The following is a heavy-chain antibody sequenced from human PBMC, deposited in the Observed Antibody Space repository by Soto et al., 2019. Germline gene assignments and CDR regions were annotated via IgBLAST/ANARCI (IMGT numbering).Heavy chain of an antibody. Sequence: QVQLVQSGAEVKKPGSSVKVSCKASGGTFSSYTISWVRQAPGQGLEWMGRIIPILGIANYAQKFQGRVTITADKSTSTAYMELSSLRSDDTAVYYCARDAGIAVAGTPYYYYYSMDVWGKGTTVTVSS. D-gene: IGHD6-19*01. CDR2: IIPILGIA. V-gene: IGHV1-69*08. CDR3: ARDAGIAVAGTPYYYYYSMDV. CDR1: GGTFSSYT. J-gene: IGHJ6*03.